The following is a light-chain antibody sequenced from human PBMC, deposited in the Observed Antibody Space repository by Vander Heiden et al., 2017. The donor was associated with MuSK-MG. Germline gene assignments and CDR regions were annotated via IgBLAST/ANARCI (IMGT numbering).Light chain of an antibody. V-gene: IGLV1-40*01. CDR2: GNS. J-gene: IGLJ1*01. CDR1: SSNIGAGYD. Sequence: QSVLPQPPSVSGPPGQRVTISCTGSSSNIGAGYDVHWYQQLPGTAPKLLIYGNSNRPSGVPDRFSGSKSGTSASLAITGLQAEDEADYYCQSYDSSLSGYVFGTGTKVTVL. CDR3: QSYDSSLSGYV.